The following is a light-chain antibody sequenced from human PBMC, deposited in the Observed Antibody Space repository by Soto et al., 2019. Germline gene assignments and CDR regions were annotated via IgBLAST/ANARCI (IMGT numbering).Light chain of an antibody. CDR3: QQYDSYSVT. V-gene: IGKV1-5*01. J-gene: IGKJ2*01. CDR2: DAS. CDR1: QSISSW. Sequence: DIQMTQSPSTLSASVGDRVTITCRASQSISSWLAWYQQKPGKAPKVLIYDASSLERGVPSRFSGRGSGTEFTLTINSLQPDDFATYYCQQYDSYSVTFGQGTKLEIK.